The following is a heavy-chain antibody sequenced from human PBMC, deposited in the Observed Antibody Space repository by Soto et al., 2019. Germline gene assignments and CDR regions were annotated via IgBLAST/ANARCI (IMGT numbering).Heavy chain of an antibody. V-gene: IGHV4-39*01. J-gene: IGHJ6*02. Sequence: PETLSLTCTVSGGSISSGGYYWGWIRQPPGKGLEWIGSIYYSGSTYYNPSLKSRVTISVDTSKNQFSLKLSSVTAADTAVYYCARHEVNYYGSARPYIPGGMDVWGQGTTVPVS. CDR3: ARHEVNYYGSARPYIPGGMDV. D-gene: IGHD3-10*01. CDR1: GGSISSGGYY. CDR2: IYYSGST.